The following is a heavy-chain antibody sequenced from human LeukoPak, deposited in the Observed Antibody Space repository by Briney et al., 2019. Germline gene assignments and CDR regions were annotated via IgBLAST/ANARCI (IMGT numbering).Heavy chain of an antibody. J-gene: IGHJ4*02. Sequence: PGGSLRLSCVASGFPFRSYAMSWVRQAPGKGLEWVSSIGGSGGSTYSADSVKGRFTISRDTSKSTLFLQMNSLRAEDTAVYYCAKDGPGNGWPDLDYWGQGTLVTVSS. CDR1: GFPFRSYA. CDR2: IGGSGGST. V-gene: IGHV3-23*01. CDR3: AKDGPGNGWPDLDY. D-gene: IGHD6-19*01.